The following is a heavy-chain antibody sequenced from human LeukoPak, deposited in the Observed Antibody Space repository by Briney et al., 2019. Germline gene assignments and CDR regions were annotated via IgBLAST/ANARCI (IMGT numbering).Heavy chain of an antibody. CDR1: GDSVSSKSAA. Sequence: SQTLSLTCVISGDSVSSKSAAWNWIMQSPSRGLEWLGRTYYRSKWYHEYAVSVKSRITINPDTSKNQFSLQLNSVTPEDTAIYYCAILRTASSFDFWGQGTLVTVSS. D-gene: IGHD1-1*01. CDR3: AILRTASSFDF. V-gene: IGHV6-1*01. CDR2: TYYRSKWYH. J-gene: IGHJ4*02.